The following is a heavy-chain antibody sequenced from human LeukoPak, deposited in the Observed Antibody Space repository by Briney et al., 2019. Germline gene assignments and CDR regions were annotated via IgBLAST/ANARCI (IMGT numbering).Heavy chain of an antibody. CDR2: ISSSGSTI. J-gene: IGHJ4*02. CDR1: GFTFSDYY. Sequence: GGSLRLSCAASGFTFSDYYMSWIRQAPGKGLEWVSYISSSGSTIYYADSVKGRFTISRDNAKNSLYLQMNSLRAEDTAVYYCAICSVFEQLVGNYWGQGTLVTVSS. D-gene: IGHD6-13*01. CDR3: AICSVFEQLVGNY. V-gene: IGHV3-11*01.